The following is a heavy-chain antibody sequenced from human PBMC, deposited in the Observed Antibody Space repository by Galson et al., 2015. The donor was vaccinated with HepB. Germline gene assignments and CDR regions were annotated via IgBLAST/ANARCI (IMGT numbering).Heavy chain of an antibody. Sequence: SVKVSCKASGYTFTSYYMHWVRQAPGQGLEWMGIINPSGGSTSYAQKFQGRVTMTRDTSTSTVYMELSSLRSEDTAVYYCARVIGYDYVWGSYRRYGYFDYWGQGTLVTVSS. V-gene: IGHV1-46*03. CDR3: ARVIGYDYVWGSYRRYGYFDY. CDR2: INPSGGST. CDR1: GYTFTSYY. J-gene: IGHJ4*02. D-gene: IGHD3-16*02.